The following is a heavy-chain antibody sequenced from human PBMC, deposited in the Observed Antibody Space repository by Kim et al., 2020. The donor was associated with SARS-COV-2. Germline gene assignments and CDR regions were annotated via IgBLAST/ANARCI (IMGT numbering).Heavy chain of an antibody. V-gene: IGHV3-74*01. Sequence: KGRFTISRDNAKNTLNLQMSSLRTEDTAVYFCTRGHCIGNSCYSVGGYDSWGQGTLVTVSS. J-gene: IGHJ4*02. D-gene: IGHD2-15*01. CDR3: TRGHCIGNSCYSVGGYDS.